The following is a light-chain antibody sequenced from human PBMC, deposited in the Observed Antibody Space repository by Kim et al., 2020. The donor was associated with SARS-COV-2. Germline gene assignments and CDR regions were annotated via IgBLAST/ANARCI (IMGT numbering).Light chain of an antibody. J-gene: IGKJ2*01. CDR1: QDISTN. V-gene: IGKV1-16*01. Sequence: ESVGDRITITGRASQDISTNLAWVQQKPGEAPRSLIYLAYKLQSGVPSRFSGSGSGIHFVLTISSLQPEDFGTYYCQQYSEYPRTFGQGTKVEI. CDR2: LAY. CDR3: QQYSEYPRT.